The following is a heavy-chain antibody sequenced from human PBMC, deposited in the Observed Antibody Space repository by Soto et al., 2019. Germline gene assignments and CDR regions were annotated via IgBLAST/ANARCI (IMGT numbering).Heavy chain of an antibody. Sequence: EVQLLESRGGLVQPGGSLRLSCVASGFAFSNYALGWVRQAPGKGLEWVSGISGGSETTSYADSVKGRFTISRDNSKDTLFLQMNSLRAEDTATYFCAKDLDGGFGELFFDKWGQGTLVTVSS. CDR1: GFAFSNYA. CDR3: AKDLDGGFGELFFDK. V-gene: IGHV3-23*01. J-gene: IGHJ4*02. CDR2: ISGGSETT. D-gene: IGHD3-10*01.